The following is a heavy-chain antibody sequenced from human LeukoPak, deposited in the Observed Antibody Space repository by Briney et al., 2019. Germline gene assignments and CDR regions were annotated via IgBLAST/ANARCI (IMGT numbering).Heavy chain of an antibody. CDR3: AKDRDYVWGSYRYLDAFDI. D-gene: IGHD3-16*02. Sequence: GGSLRLSCAASGFTFSNYAMTWVRQAPGKGLECVSAISGSGGSTYYADSGKGRFTVSRDNSKNTLYLQMNSLRAEDTAVYYCAKDRDYVWGSYRYLDAFDIWGQGTMVTVSS. V-gene: IGHV3-23*01. J-gene: IGHJ3*02. CDR2: ISGSGGST. CDR1: GFTFSNYA.